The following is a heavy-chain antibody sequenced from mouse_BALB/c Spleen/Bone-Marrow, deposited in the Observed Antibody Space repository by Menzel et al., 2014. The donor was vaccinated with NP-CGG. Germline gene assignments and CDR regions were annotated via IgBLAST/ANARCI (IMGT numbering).Heavy chain of an antibody. J-gene: IGHJ4*01. Sequence: QLKESGPGLVKPGASVKMSCKASGYTFTSYVMHWVKQKPGQGLEWIGYINPNNDGTKYNEKFKGKATLTSDKSSSTAYMELSSLTSEDSAVYYCARGKTYAMDYWGQGTSVTVSS. CDR3: ARGKTYAMDY. CDR1: GYTFTSYV. V-gene: IGHV1-14*01. CDR2: INPNNDGT. D-gene: IGHD2-1*01.